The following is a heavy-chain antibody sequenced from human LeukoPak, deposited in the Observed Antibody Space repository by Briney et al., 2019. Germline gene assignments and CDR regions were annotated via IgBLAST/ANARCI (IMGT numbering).Heavy chain of an antibody. D-gene: IGHD2-15*01. V-gene: IGHV4-59*08. Sequence: SESLSLTCTVSGGSISSYYWSWIRQPPGKGLEWIGYIYYSGSTNYNPSLKSRVTISVDTSKNQFSLKLSSVTAADTAVYYCARHGRWVAATLIDCWGQGTLVTVSS. J-gene: IGHJ4*02. CDR2: IYYSGST. CDR1: GGSISSYY. CDR3: ARHGRWVAATLIDC.